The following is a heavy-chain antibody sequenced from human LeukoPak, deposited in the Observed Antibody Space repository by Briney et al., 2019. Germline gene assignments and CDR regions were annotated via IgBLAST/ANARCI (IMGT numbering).Heavy chain of an antibody. CDR1: GFTFSSNY. CDR2: IYSGGST. Sequence: GGSLRLSCAASGFTFSSNYMSWVRQAPGKGLEWVSVIYSGGSTYYADSVKGRFTISRDNSKNTLYLQMNSLRAEDTAVYYCARERVVVPAAFFDYWGQGTLVTVSS. CDR3: ARERVVVPAAFFDY. J-gene: IGHJ4*02. D-gene: IGHD2-2*01. V-gene: IGHV3-66*02.